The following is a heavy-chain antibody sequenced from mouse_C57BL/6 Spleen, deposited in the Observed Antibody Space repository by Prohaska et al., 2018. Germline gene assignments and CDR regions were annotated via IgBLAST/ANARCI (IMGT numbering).Heavy chain of an antibody. CDR3: APPAWFAY. Sequence: SVKISCKASGYTFTDYYMNWVKQSHGKSLEWIGDINPNNGGTSYNQKFKGKATLTVDKSSSTAYVELRSLTSEDSAVYYCAPPAWFAYWGQGTLVTVSA. J-gene: IGHJ3*01. CDR1: GYTFTDYY. CDR2: INPNNGGT. V-gene: IGHV1-26*01.